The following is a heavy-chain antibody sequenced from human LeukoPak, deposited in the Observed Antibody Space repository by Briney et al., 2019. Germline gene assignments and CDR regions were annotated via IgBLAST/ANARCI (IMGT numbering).Heavy chain of an antibody. Sequence: SVKVSCKASGGTFSSYAISWVRQAPGQGLEWMGRIIPIFGTANYAQKFQGRVTITTDESTSTAYMELGSLRSEDTAVYYCARPHSSSWYSLDFDYWGQGTLVTVSS. CDR2: IIPIFGTA. J-gene: IGHJ4*02. V-gene: IGHV1-69*05. CDR1: GGTFSSYA. D-gene: IGHD6-13*01. CDR3: ARPHSSSWYSLDFDY.